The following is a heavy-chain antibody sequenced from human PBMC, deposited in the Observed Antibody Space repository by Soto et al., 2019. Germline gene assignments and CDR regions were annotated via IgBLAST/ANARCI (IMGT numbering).Heavy chain of an antibody. J-gene: IGHJ4*02. CDR1: DYSISSGYY. CDR3: ARGPWYFYDSSGYYSSAFDS. CDR2: IYHSEST. V-gene: IGHV4-38-2*01. D-gene: IGHD3-22*01. Sequence: SETLSPTCAVSDYSISSGYYWGWVRQPPGKGLEWIGSIYHSESTYYNPSLQSRVTISVDTSKNQFSLKLSSVTAADTAVYYCARGPWYFYDSSGYYSSAFDSWGQGTLVTVSS.